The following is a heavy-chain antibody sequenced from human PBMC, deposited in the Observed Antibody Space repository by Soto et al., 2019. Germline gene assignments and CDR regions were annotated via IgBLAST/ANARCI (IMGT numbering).Heavy chain of an antibody. V-gene: IGHV1-69*06. D-gene: IGHD3-3*01. J-gene: IGHJ4*02. CDR1: GGTFSSYA. CDR2: IIPIFGTA. Sequence: SVKVSCKASGGTFSSYAISWVRQAPGQGLEWMGGIIPIFGTANYAQKFQGRVTITADKSTSTAYMELSSLRSEDTAVYYCAREVKRFLEWSSFDYWGQGTLVTVSS. CDR3: AREVKRFLEWSSFDY.